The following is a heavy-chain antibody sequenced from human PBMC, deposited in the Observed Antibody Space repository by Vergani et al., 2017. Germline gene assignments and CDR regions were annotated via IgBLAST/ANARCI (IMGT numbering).Heavy chain of an antibody. CDR3: ARDRWSSGYQDAFDI. D-gene: IGHD3-22*01. CDR1: GFTFSDYY. V-gene: IGHV3-11*05. Sequence: QVQLVESGGGLVKPGGSLRLSCAASGFTFSDYYMSWIRQAPGKGLEWVSYISSSSSYTNYADSVKGRFTISRDNAKNSLYLQMNSLRAEDTAVYYCARDRWSSGYQDAFDIWGQGTMVTVSS. CDR2: ISSSSSYT. J-gene: IGHJ3*02.